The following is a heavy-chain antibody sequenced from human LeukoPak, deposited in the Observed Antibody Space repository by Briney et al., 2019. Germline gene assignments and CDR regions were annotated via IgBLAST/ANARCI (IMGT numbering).Heavy chain of an antibody. CDR1: GGSISGYY. CDR3: ARDHSPAYYYYYMDV. V-gene: IGHV4-4*07. D-gene: IGHD1-26*01. Sequence: PSETLSLTCTVSGGSISGYYWSWIRQPAGKGLEWIGRIYTSGSTNYNPSLKSRVTISVDTSKNQFSLKLSSVTAADTAVYYCARDHSPAYYYYYMDVWGKGTTVTVSS. CDR2: IYTSGST. J-gene: IGHJ6*03.